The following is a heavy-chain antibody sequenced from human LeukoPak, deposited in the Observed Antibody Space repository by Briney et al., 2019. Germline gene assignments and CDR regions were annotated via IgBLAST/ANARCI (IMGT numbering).Heavy chain of an antibody. CDR1: GGSFSGYY. J-gene: IGHJ3*02. D-gene: IGHD4-17*01. CDR2: INHSGST. V-gene: IGHV4-34*01. CDR3: ARDYGDLDAFDI. Sequence: SETLSLTCAVYGGSFSGYYWSWIRQPPGKGLEWIGEINHSGSTNYNPSLKSRVTISVDRSKNQFSLKLSSVTAADTAVYYCARDYGDLDAFDIWGQGTMVTVSS.